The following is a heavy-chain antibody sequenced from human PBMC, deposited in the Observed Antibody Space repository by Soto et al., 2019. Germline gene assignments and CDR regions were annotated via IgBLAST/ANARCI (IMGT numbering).Heavy chain of an antibody. Sequence: SETLSLTCAVSGGSISSGDYSWSWIRQPPGKGLEWIGYIYHSGSTYYNPSLKSRVTISVDRSKNQFSLKLSSVTAADTAVYYCARFGDSGYRPDYWGQGTLVTVS. CDR3: ARFGDSGYRPDY. D-gene: IGHD3-22*01. V-gene: IGHV4-30-2*01. CDR2: IYHSGST. J-gene: IGHJ4*02. CDR1: GGSISSGDYS.